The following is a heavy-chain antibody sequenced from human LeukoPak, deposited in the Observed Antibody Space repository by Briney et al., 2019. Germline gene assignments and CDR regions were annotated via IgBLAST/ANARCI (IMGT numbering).Heavy chain of an antibody. CDR3: ARHQYYYDTRAYYIDY. CDR2: IYPGGSDT. J-gene: IGHJ4*02. D-gene: IGHD3-22*01. Sequence: GESLKISCKGSGYIFSSYWIGWARQMPGKGLEWMGIIYPGGSDTRYSPPFQGQVTISADKSISTAYVQWNSLRAPDTAMYYCARHQYYYDTRAYYIDYWGQGTLVTVSS. V-gene: IGHV5-51*01. CDR1: GYIFSSYW.